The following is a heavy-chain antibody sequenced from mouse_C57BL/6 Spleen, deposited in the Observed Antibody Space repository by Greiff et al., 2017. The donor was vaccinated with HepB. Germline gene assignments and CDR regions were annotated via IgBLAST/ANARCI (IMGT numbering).Heavy chain of an antibody. Sequence: VQLQQPGAELVKPGASVKVSCKASGYTFTSYWMHWVKQRPGQGLEWIGRIHPSDSDTNYNQKFKGKATLTVDKSSSTAYMQLSSLTSEDSAVYYCAIAKRAQALMDYWGQGTSVTVSS. J-gene: IGHJ4*01. CDR2: IHPSDSDT. V-gene: IGHV1-74*01. CDR1: GYTFTSYW. CDR3: AIAKRAQALMDY. D-gene: IGHD3-2*02.